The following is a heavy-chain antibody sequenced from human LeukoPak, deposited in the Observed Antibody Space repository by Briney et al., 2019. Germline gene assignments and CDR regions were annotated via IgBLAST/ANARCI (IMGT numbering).Heavy chain of an antibody. V-gene: IGHV3-23*01. CDR1: RFTFSSYG. J-gene: IGHJ3*02. Sequence: GGSLRLSCAASRFTFSSYGMSWVRQAPGKGLEWVSGISGSGGSTYYADSAKGRFTISRDNSKNTLYLQMNSLRVEDTAVYYCAKDGYGSGSYYPYAFDIWGQGTMVTVSS. CDR3: AKDGYGSGSYYPYAFDI. CDR2: ISGSGGST. D-gene: IGHD3-10*01.